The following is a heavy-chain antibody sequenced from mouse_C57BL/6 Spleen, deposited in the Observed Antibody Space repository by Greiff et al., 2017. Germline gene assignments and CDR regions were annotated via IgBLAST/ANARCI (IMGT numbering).Heavy chain of an antibody. Sequence: DVMLVEPGGGLVQPGGSMKLSCAASGFTFSDAWMDWVRQSPEKGLEWVAEIRNKANNHATYYAESVKGRFTISRDDSKSSVYLQMNSLRAEDTGIYYYTGYDYDGPWFAYWGQGTLVTVSA. D-gene: IGHD2-4*01. CDR2: IRNKANNHAT. CDR3: TGYDYDGPWFAY. V-gene: IGHV6-6*01. J-gene: IGHJ3*01. CDR1: GFTFSDAW.